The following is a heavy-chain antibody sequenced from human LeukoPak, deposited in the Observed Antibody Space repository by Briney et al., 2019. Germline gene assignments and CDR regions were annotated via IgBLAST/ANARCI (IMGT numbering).Heavy chain of an antibody. CDR1: GDSVSSNSAA. CDR3: ARDMGVPAATPNPYYYYYYMDV. J-gene: IGHJ6*03. D-gene: IGHD2-2*02. CDR2: TYYRSKWYN. V-gene: IGHV6-1*01. Sequence: SQALSLTCAISGDSVSSNSAAWNWIRQSPSRGLEWLGRTYYRSKWYNDYAVSVKSRITINPDTSKNQFSLQLNSVTPEDTAVYYCARDMGVPAATPNPYYYYYYMDVWGKGTTVTVSS.